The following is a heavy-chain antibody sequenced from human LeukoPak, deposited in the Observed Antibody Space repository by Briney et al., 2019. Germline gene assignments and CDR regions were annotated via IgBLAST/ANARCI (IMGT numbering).Heavy chain of an antibody. D-gene: IGHD3-10*01. CDR3: AKLGKTENHYGSGRFSYYYYMDV. J-gene: IGHJ6*03. Sequence: PSGGSLRLSCAASGFTFSNYGMHWVRQAPGKGLEWVAFIRSDGINKYHADSVKGRFTISRDNSKNTLYLQMNSLRAEDTAVYYCAKLGKTENHYGSGRFSYYYYMDVWGKGTTVTISS. CDR1: GFTFSNYG. CDR2: IRSDGINK. V-gene: IGHV3-30*02.